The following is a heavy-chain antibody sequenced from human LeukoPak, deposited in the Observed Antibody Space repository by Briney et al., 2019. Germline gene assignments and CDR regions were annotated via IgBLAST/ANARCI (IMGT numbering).Heavy chain of an antibody. D-gene: IGHD3-10*01. Sequence: SETLSLTCTVSGGSISSGGYYWSWIRQHPGKGLEWIGYIYYSGSTYYNPSLKSRVTISVDTSKNQFSLKLSSVTAADTAVYYCARGPLLWFRGVYWFDPWGQGTLVTVSS. V-gene: IGHV4-31*03. CDR1: GGSISSGGYY. CDR2: IYYSGST. CDR3: ARGPLLWFRGVYWFDP. J-gene: IGHJ5*02.